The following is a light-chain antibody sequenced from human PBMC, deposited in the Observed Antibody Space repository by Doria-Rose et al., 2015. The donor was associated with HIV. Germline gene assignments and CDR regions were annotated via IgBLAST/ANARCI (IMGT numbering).Light chain of an antibody. CDR1: QSLLYTSKNY. CDR2: WAS. J-gene: IGKJ3*01. Sequence: TQSPESLGMSLGERANLNCKSNQSLLYTSKNYLAWYQQKPGQPPKLLIYWASTRQSGVTARFSGSGSGTDFTLTISSLEAEDVAVYYCQQYYDTPSFGPGTTVDIK. V-gene: IGKV4-1*01. CDR3: QQYYDTPS.